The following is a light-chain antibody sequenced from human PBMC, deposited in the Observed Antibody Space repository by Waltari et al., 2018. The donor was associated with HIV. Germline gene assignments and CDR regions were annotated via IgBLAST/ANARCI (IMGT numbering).Light chain of an antibody. Sequence: QSALTQPPSASGSPGQSVSISCTGASSDVGAFKYVSWYQQHPGNAPKLLIEDATNGPSGVPDRCSGSKSGNTASRVGSGLQAEDEAHYYCSSYAGSSMSYAFGTGTNVTVL. CDR2: DAT. CDR1: SSDVGAFKY. J-gene: IGLJ1*01. V-gene: IGLV2-8*01. CDR3: SSYAGSSMSYA.